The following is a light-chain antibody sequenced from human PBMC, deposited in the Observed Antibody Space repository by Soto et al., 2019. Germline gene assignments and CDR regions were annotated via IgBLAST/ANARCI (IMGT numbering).Light chain of an antibody. V-gene: IGKV3-20*01. CDR3: QQYGSSPLYT. Sequence: EIVLTQPPGTLSLSPGERATLSCRASQSVSSSYLAWYQQKPGQAPRLLIYGASSRATGIPDRFSGSGSGTDFTLTISRLEPADFAVYYCQQYGSSPLYTFGQGTKLEIK. J-gene: IGKJ2*01. CDR2: GAS. CDR1: QSVSSSY.